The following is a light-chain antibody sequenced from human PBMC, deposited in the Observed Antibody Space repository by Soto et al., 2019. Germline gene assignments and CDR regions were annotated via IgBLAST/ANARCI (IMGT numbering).Light chain of an antibody. CDR3: QSYDISLSCV. Sequence: QSVLTQPPSVSGAPGQRVTISCTGSSSNIGAGYDVHWYQQLPGTAPKLLIYGNSNRPSGVPDRFSGSKSGTSASLAITGLQAEDEADYYCQSYDISLSCVFGTGTKLTVL. J-gene: IGLJ1*01. CDR1: SSNIGAGYD. CDR2: GNS. V-gene: IGLV1-40*01.